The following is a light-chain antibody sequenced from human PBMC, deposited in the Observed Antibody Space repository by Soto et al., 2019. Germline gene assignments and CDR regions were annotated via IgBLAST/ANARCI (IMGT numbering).Light chain of an antibody. Sequence: QSALTQPASVSGSPGQSITISYTGTSSDVGAYNHVSWYQHHPGKAPKLMIYEVNNRPSGVSNRFSGSKSGYTASLTISGLQAEDEADYYCCSYTTSETRVLGTGTKLTVL. CDR3: CSYTTSETRV. V-gene: IGLV2-14*01. CDR1: SSDVGAYNH. CDR2: EVN. J-gene: IGLJ1*01.